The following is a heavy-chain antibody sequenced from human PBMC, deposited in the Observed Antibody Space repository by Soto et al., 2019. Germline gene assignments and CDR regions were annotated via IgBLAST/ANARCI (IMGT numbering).Heavy chain of an antibody. Sequence: PSETLYLTCAVYGGSFSGYYWSWIRQPPGKGLEWIGEINHGGSTNYNPSLKSRVTMSLDTSKNQFSLKLTSVTAADTSVYYCARGPEYYYGGSGYVDYWGRGTLVTVSS. CDR3: ARGPEYYYGGSGYVDY. D-gene: IGHD3-22*01. V-gene: IGHV4-34*01. CDR2: INHGGST. J-gene: IGHJ4*02. CDR1: GGSFSGYY.